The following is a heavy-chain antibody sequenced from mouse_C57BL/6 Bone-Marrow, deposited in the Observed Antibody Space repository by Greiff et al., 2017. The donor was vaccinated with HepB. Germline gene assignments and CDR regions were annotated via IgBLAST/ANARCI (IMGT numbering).Heavy chain of an antibody. V-gene: IGHV1-15*01. CDR2: IDPETGGT. CDR1: GYTFTDYE. Sequence: LVESGAELVRPGASVTLSCKASGYTFTDYEMHWVKQTPVHGLEWIGAIDPETGGTAYNQKFKGKAILTADKSSSTAYMELRSLTSEDSAVYYCTRRDTTVVATVDYWGQGTTLTVSS. J-gene: IGHJ2*01. D-gene: IGHD1-1*01. CDR3: TRRDTTVVATVDY.